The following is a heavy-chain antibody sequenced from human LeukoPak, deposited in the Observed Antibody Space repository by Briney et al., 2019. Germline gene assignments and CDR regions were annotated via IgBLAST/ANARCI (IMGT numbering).Heavy chain of an antibody. J-gene: IGHJ2*01. CDR3: AREIPGYFDL. CDR1: GGSIGSYY. V-gene: IGHV4-59*12. Sequence: SETLSLTCTVSGGSIGSYYWSWIRQPPGKGLEWVGYIYYSGSTYYNPSLKSRVTISVDTSKNQFSLKLSSVTAADTAVYYCAREIPGYFDLWGRGTLVTVSS. CDR2: IYYSGST.